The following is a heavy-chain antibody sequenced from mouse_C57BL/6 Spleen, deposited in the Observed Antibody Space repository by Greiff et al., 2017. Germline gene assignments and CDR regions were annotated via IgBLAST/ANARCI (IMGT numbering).Heavy chain of an antibody. CDR1: GYSITSGYY. CDR2: ISYDGSN. D-gene: IGHD2-4*01. V-gene: IGHV3-6*01. Sequence: EVKLMESGPGLVKPSQSLSLTCSVTGYSITSGYYWNWIRQFPGNKLEWMGYISYDGSNNYNPSLKNRISITRDTSKNQFFLKLNSVTTEDTATYYCAREGDYDYDRDWFAYWGQGTLVTVSA. J-gene: IGHJ3*01. CDR3: AREGDYDYDRDWFAY.